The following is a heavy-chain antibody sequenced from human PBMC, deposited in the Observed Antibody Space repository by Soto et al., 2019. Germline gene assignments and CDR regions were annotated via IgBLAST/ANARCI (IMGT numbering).Heavy chain of an antibody. V-gene: IGHV3-73*01. CDR3: SRDDSDWFFK. Sequence: GGSLRLSCAASGFTFSSYWMHWVRQASGKGLEWLGRIGSKGETYATAYAASVKGRFTISRDDSKNTAYLQMNSLESEDTAGYYCSRDDSDWFFKWGRGTLVTFSS. CDR1: GFTFSSYW. CDR2: IGSKGETYAT. J-gene: IGHJ4*02. D-gene: IGHD3-9*01.